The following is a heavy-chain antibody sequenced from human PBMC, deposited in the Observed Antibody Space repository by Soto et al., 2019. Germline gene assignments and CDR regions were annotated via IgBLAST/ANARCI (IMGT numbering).Heavy chain of an antibody. CDR1: GFTFSSYW. CDR3: ARAGYSSSWRYYYYYYGMDV. V-gene: IGHV3-7*04. D-gene: IGHD6-13*01. J-gene: IGHJ6*02. Sequence: GGSLRLSCAASGFTFSSYWMSWVRQAPGKGLEWVANIKQDGSEKYYVDSVKGRFTISRDNAKNSLYLQMNSLRAEDTAVYYCARAGYSSSWRYYYYYYGMDVWGQGTTVTVSS. CDR2: IKQDGSEK.